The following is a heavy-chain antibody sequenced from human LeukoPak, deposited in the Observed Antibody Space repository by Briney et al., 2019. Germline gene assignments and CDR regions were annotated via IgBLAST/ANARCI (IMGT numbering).Heavy chain of an antibody. D-gene: IGHD3-3*01. Sequence: GGSLRLSCAASGFTFSSYAMSWVRQAPGKGLEWVSAISGSGGSTYYADSVKGRFTISRDNAKNSLYLQMNSLRAEDTAVYYCARDETYYDFWSGGKGLQIDYWGQGTLVTVSS. V-gene: IGHV3-23*01. CDR1: GFTFSSYA. CDR2: ISGSGGST. J-gene: IGHJ4*02. CDR3: ARDETYYDFWSGGKGLQIDY.